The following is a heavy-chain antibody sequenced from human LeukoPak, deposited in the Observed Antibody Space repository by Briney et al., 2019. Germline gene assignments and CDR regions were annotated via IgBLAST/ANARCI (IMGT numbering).Heavy chain of an antibody. J-gene: IGHJ4*02. CDR1: GFTFSSYA. CDR3: AKGGLLVASFDY. Sequence: GGSLRLSCAASGFTFSSYAMHWVRQAPGKGLEWVAFIRYDGSNKYYADSVEGRFTISRDNSKNTLYLQMNSLRAEDTAVYYCAKGGLLVASFDYWGQGTLVTVSS. D-gene: IGHD5-12*01. V-gene: IGHV3-30*02. CDR2: IRYDGSNK.